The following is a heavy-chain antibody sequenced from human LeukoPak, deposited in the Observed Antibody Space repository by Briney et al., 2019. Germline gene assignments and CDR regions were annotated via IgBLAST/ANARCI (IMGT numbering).Heavy chain of an antibody. CDR3: AKGRSGWYVFDY. CDR2: ISGGGSNT. J-gene: IGHJ4*02. CDR1: GFTFSNYA. Sequence: GGSLRLSCAASGFTFSNYAMSWVRQAPGKGLEWVSAISGGGSNTYYADSVKGRFTISRDNSKNTLYLQMNGLAAEDTAMYYCAKGRSGWYVFDYWGQGTLVTVSS. D-gene: IGHD6-19*01. V-gene: IGHV3-23*01.